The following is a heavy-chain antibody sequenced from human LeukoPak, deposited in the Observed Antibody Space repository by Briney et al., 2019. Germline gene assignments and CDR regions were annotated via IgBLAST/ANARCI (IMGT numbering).Heavy chain of an antibody. CDR1: DGSISSFY. D-gene: IGHD2-2*01. J-gene: IGHJ4*02. CDR2: IYYTGGT. V-gene: IGHV4-59*08. Sequence: PSETLSLTCTVSDGSISSFYWSWIRQPPGKGLEWIGYIYYTGGTNYNPPLKSRVTISADTSKNQFSLKLSSVTAADTAVYYCARHLGSASPFDYWGQGSLITVSS. CDR3: ARHLGSASPFDY.